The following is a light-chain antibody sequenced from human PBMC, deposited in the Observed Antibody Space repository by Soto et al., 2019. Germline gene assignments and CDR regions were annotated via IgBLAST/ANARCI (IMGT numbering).Light chain of an antibody. V-gene: IGKV1-5*01. CDR1: QSISTW. CDR3: QQYNSYTT. J-gene: IGKJ2*01. CDR2: DAS. Sequence: DIQMTQSPSTLSASVGDRVTITCRASQSISTWLAWYQQKPGKAPKLLIYDASSLQSGVPSRFSGHGSGTDFTLNISSLQPDDFATYYCQQYNSYTTFGQGTKLEIK.